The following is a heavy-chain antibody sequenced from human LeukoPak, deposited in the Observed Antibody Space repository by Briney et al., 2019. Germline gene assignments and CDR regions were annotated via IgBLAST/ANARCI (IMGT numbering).Heavy chain of an antibody. CDR1: GYTFSRYW. CDR2: IYPDDSDT. J-gene: IGHJ6*03. CDR3: ARGGEGEAYFYYYLGV. V-gene: IGHV5-51*01. D-gene: IGHD3-10*01. Sequence: GESPKISCVASGYTFSRYWIGWVRQMPGKGLEWMGLIYPDDSDTRYSPSFEGQVTISADKSITTAYLQWSSLKASDTAIYYCARGGEGEAYFYYYLGVWGKGTPVTVSS.